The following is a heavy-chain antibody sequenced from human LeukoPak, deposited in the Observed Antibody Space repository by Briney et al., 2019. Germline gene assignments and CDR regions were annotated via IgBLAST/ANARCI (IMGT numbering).Heavy chain of an antibody. CDR3: ARARRDGYNMPLDY. D-gene: IGHD5-24*01. J-gene: IGHJ4*02. Sequence: SETLSLTCTVSGGSISSYYWRWIRQPAGKGLEWIGRIYTSGSTNYNPSLKSRVTMSGDTSKNQFSLKLSSVTAADTAVYYCARARRDGYNMPLDYWGQGTLVTVSS. CDR1: GGSISSYY. CDR2: IYTSGST. V-gene: IGHV4-4*07.